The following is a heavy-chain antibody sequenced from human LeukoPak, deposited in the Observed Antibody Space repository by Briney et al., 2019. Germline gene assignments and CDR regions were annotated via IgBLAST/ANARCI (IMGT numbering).Heavy chain of an antibody. J-gene: IGHJ4*02. Sequence: PSETLSLTCTVSGGSISSSRYYWGWIRQPPGTGLEWIGSIYYSGSTYYNPSLKSRVTISVDTSKNQFSLELSSVTAADTAVYYCARDITMVRGVQYYFDYWGQGTLVTVSS. CDR3: ARDITMVRGVQYYFDY. V-gene: IGHV4-39*07. D-gene: IGHD3-10*01. CDR1: GGSISSSRYY. CDR2: IYYSGST.